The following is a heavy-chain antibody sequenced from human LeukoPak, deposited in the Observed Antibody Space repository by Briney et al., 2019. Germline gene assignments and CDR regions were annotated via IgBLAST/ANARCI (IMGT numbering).Heavy chain of an antibody. V-gene: IGHV3-9*01. J-gene: IGHJ4*02. Sequence: GRSLRFSCAASGFTFDDYAMHWVRQAPGKGLEWVSGITWNSGHITYADSVKGRFTISRDNAKSSLYLQMNSLRAEDTAVYYCARDLPDGTRGLFDYWGQGTPVTVSS. CDR2: ITWNSGHI. D-gene: IGHD3-10*01. CDR1: GFTFDDYA. CDR3: ARDLPDGTRGLFDY.